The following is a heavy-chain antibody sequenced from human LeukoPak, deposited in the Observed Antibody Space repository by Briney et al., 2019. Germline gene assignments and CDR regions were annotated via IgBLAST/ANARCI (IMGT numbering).Heavy chain of an antibody. CDR3: AKDIAPGEAAAGTGYFQH. CDR1: GFTFDDYS. CDR2: ISWDGGST. J-gene: IGHJ1*01. V-gene: IGHV3-43*01. D-gene: IGHD6-13*01. Sequence: GGYLRLSCAASGFTFDDYSMHWVRQAPGKGLEWVSLISWDGGSTYYADSVKGRFTISRDNSKNSLYLQMNSLRTEDTALYYCAKDIAPGEAAAGTGYFQHWGQGTLVSVSS.